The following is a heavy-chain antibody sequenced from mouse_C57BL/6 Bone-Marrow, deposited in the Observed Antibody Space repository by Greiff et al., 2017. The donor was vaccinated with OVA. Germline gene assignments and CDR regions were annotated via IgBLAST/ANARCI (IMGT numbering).Heavy chain of an antibody. J-gene: IGHJ2*01. Sequence: QVQLKQSGAELVKPGASVKLSCKASGYTFTEYTIHWVKQRSGQGLEWIGWFYPGSGSIKYNEKFKDKATLTADKSSSTVYMELSRLTSEDSAVYFCARHEAGAYGSSSYFDYWGQGTTLTVSS. CDR3: ARHEAGAYGSSSYFDY. CDR2: FYPGSGSI. V-gene: IGHV1-62-2*01. D-gene: IGHD1-1*01. CDR1: GYTFTEYT.